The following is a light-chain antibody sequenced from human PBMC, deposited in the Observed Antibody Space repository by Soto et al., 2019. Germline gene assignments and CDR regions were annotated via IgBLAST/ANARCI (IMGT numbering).Light chain of an antibody. V-gene: IGKV1-33*01. CDR3: QQYDNLPFT. CDR1: QDITNS. Sequence: DIQMTQSPSSLSASATDRVTITCQASQDITNSLNWYQQKPGRAPNLLIYDASNLKAGVPSRFSASGSGTHFTFTISGLQPEDTATYFCQQYDNLPFTFGPGTKVEI. CDR2: DAS. J-gene: IGKJ3*01.